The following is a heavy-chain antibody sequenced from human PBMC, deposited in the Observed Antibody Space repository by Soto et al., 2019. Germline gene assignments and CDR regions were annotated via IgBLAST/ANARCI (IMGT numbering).Heavy chain of an antibody. J-gene: IGHJ4*02. D-gene: IGHD1-1*01. CDR3: ARGRYGDY. CDR2: ISAHNGNT. CDR1: GYAFTTYG. V-gene: IGHV1-18*01. Sequence: QVHLVQSGAEVKKPGASVKVSCQGSGYAFTTYGITWVRQAPGQGLEWMGWISAHNGNTNYAQKLQGRVTVTRDTSTSTAYMELRSLRYDDPAMYYCARGRYGDYWGQGALVTVSS.